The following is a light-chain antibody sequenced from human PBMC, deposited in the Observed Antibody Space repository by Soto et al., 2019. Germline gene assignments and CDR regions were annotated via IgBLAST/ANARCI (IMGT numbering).Light chain of an antibody. J-gene: IGLJ1*01. Sequence: QSALTQPPSASGSPGQSFTISCTGTISDVGGYDYVSWYQQHPGKAPKLVIYEVSNRPSGISNRFSGFKAGNTASLTISGLQAEDEADYYCSSYTTISTYVFGTGTKVTVL. V-gene: IGLV2-14*01. CDR1: ISDVGGYDY. CDR2: EVS. CDR3: SSYTTISTYV.